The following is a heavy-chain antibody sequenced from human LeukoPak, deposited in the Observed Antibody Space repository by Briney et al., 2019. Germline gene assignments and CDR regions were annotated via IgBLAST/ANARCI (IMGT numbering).Heavy chain of an antibody. CDR1: GGSISSYY. D-gene: IGHD2-2*01. Sequence: SETLSLTCTVSGGSISSYYWSWIRQPPGKGLEWIGYIYYSGSTNYNPSPKSRVTISVDTSKNQFSLKLSSVTAADTAVYYCASGGGYCSSTSCPGDYWGQGTLVTVSS. CDR3: ASGGGYCSSTSCPGDY. CDR2: IYYSGST. V-gene: IGHV4-59*01. J-gene: IGHJ4*02.